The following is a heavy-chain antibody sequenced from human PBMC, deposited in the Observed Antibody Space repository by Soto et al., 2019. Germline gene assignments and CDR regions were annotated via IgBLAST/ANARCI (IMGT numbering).Heavy chain of an antibody. D-gene: IGHD3-3*01. Sequence: QVQLVQSGAEVKKPGASVKVSCKASGYTFTSYDINWVRQATGQGLEWMGWMNPNSGNTGYAQKFQGRVTMTRNTSISTDYMELSSLRSEDTAVYYCARGRELRFLEWLLPNWFDPWGQGTLVTVSS. CDR2: MNPNSGNT. CDR3: ARGRELRFLEWLLPNWFDP. CDR1: GYTFTSYD. J-gene: IGHJ5*02. V-gene: IGHV1-8*01.